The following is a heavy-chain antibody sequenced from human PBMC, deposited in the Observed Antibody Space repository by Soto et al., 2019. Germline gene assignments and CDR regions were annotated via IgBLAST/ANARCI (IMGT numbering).Heavy chain of an antibody. J-gene: IGHJ4*02. CDR1: GGSISSGGYS. D-gene: IGHD2-21*01. Sequence: SETLSLTCAVSGGSISSGGYSWSWIRQPPGKGLEWIGYIYHSGSTYYNPSLKSRVTISVDRSKNHFSLKLSSVTAADTAVYYCARGNVVAIDYWGQGTLVTVSS. V-gene: IGHV4-30-2*01. CDR2: IYHSGST. CDR3: ARGNVVAIDY.